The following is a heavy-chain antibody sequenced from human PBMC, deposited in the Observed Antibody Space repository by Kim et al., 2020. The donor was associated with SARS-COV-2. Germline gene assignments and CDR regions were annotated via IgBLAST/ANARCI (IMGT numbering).Heavy chain of an antibody. CDR2: ISYDGSNK. D-gene: IGHD3-22*01. Sequence: GGSLRLSCAASGFTFSSYAMHWVRQAPGKGLEWVAVISYDGSNKYYADSVKGRFTISRDNSKNTLYLQMNSLRAEDTAVYYCARGNTMINSGWFDPWGQG. J-gene: IGHJ5*02. CDR3: ARGNTMINSGWFDP. CDR1: GFTFSSYA. V-gene: IGHV3-30*04.